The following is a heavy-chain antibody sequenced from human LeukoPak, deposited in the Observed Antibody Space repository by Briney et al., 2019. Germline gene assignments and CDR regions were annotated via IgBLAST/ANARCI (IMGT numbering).Heavy chain of an antibody. V-gene: IGHV4-4*07. J-gene: IGHJ3*02. CDR3: ARHCIVGATEAFDI. D-gene: IGHD1-26*01. Sequence: PSETLSLTCTVSGGSISSYYWSWIRQPAGKGLEWIGRIYTTGSIHYSPSLQSRVTMSLDTSKSQFSLKLSSVTAADTAVYYCARHCIVGATEAFDIWGQGTMVTVSS. CDR1: GGSISSYY. CDR2: IYTTGSI.